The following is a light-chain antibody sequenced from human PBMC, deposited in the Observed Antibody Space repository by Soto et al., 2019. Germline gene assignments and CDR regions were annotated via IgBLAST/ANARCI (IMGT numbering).Light chain of an antibody. V-gene: IGKV1-5*01. CDR1: QSISTW. Sequence: GDRVTITCRASQSISTWLAWYQQKPGKAPKLLIYGASSLASGVPSRFSGSGSGTEFTLTISSLQPDDFATYYCQQYDNLPLTFGGGTKVEIK. CDR2: GAS. CDR3: QQYDNLPLT. J-gene: IGKJ4*01.